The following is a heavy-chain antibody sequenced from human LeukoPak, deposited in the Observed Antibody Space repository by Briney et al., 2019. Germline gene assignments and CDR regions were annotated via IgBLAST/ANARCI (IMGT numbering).Heavy chain of an antibody. Sequence: SETLSLTCTVSGGSISSYYWSLIRQPPGKGLECSGEINHSGSTNYNPSLKSRITILVDTSKNHFSPMLSSVTAADPAVYYCARAGYSSTLDAFDIWGQGTMVTVSS. CDR3: ARAGYSSTLDAFDI. D-gene: IGHD6-13*01. CDR1: GGSISSYY. J-gene: IGHJ3*02. CDR2: INHSGST. V-gene: IGHV4-34*01.